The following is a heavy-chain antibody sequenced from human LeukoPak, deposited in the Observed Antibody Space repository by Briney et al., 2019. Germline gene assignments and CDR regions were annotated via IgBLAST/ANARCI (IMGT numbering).Heavy chain of an antibody. CDR2: IIPMFHKT. D-gene: IGHD3-22*01. V-gene: IGHV1-69*05. CDR1: GGTFSSYA. CDR3: ARIPDSSVNGSDY. Sequence: SVKVSCKASGGTFSSYAISWVRQAPGQRLEWMGNIIPMFHKTNYAQMFQGRVTITTDESTTTAYMELSSLRSEDTAVYYCARIPDSSVNGSDYWGQGTLVTVSS. J-gene: IGHJ4*02.